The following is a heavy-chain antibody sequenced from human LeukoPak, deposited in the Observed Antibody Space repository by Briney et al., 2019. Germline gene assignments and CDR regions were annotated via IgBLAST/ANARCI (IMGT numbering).Heavy chain of an antibody. J-gene: IGHJ4*02. CDR2: IIPIFGTA. V-gene: IGHV1-69*13. CDR3: AREISGYCSGGSCSY. D-gene: IGHD2-15*01. Sequence: SVKVSCKASGGTFSSYAISWVRQAPGQGLEWMGGIIPIFGTANYAQKFQGRVTITADESTSTAYMELSSLRSEDTAVCSCAREISGYCSGGSCSYWGQGTLVTVSS. CDR1: GGTFSSYA.